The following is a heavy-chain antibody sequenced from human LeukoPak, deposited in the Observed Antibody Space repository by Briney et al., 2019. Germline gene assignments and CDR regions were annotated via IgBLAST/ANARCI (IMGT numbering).Heavy chain of an antibody. CDR1: GYTFTGYY. CDR3: ARERSSGSYSNWFDP. D-gene: IGHD1-26*01. V-gene: IGHV1-2*02. J-gene: IGHJ5*02. Sequence: ASVKVSCKASGYTFTGYYIHWVRRAPGQGLEWMGWINPNSGGTNYAQNFQGRVTMTRDTSISTAYMELSRLRSDDTAVYYCARERSSGSYSNWFDPWGQGTLVTVSS. CDR2: INPNSGGT.